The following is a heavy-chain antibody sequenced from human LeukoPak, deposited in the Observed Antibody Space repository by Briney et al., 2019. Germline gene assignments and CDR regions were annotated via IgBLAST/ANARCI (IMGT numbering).Heavy chain of an antibody. CDR3: ARVLLSSGYST. D-gene: IGHD3-22*01. V-gene: IGHV4-59*01. Sequence: SETLSLTCSVSGASISGYYYNWIRQPPGKGLEWIGSVYYNGITNFNPSLKSRVTMSVDTSKNQFSLKMRSVTAADTAVYYCARVLLSSGYSTWGQGTRVTVSS. CDR2: VYYNGIT. CDR1: GASISGYY. J-gene: IGHJ5*02.